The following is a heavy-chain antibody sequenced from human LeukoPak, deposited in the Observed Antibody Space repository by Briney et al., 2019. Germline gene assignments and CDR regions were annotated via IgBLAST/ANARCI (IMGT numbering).Heavy chain of an antibody. V-gene: IGHV4-34*01. D-gene: IGHD2-2*01. CDR2: INHSGST. CDR3: AREFSTSCSPADY. CDR1: GGSFSGHY. J-gene: IGHJ4*02. Sequence: SETLSLTCAVYGGSFSGHYWSWIRQPPGKGLEWIGEINHSGSTNYNPSLKSRVTISVDTSKNQFSLKLSSVTAADTAVYYCAREFSTSCSPADYWGQGTLVTVSS.